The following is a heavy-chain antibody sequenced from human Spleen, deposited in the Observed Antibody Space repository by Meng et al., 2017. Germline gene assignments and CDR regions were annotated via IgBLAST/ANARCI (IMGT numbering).Heavy chain of an antibody. CDR3: ARVDYDFWSGYYLYYYYYGMDV. CDR1: GFTFSSYS. J-gene: IGHJ6*02. Sequence: GESLKISCAASGFTFSSYSMNWVRQAPGKGLEWVSSISSSSSYIYYADSVKGRFTISRDNAKNSLYLQMNSLRAEDTAVYYCARVDYDFWSGYYLYYYYYGMDVWGQGTTVTVSS. CDR2: ISSSSSYI. V-gene: IGHV3-21*01. D-gene: IGHD3-3*01.